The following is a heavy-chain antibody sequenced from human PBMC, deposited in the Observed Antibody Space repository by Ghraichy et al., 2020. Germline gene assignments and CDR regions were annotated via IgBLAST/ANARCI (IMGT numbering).Heavy chain of an antibody. CDR2: ISDSGT. D-gene: IGHD3-9*01. CDR3: AKDRIRNSDY. CDR1: GFTFSVYA. J-gene: IGHJ4*02. V-gene: IGHV3-23*01. Sequence: GGSLRLSCTTSGFTFSVYAMTRVRQAPGQGLEFVSSISDSGTYYADSVKGRFTISRDNSKNTLFLQMNSLRAEDTAVYYCAKDRIRNSDYWGQGTLVTVSS.